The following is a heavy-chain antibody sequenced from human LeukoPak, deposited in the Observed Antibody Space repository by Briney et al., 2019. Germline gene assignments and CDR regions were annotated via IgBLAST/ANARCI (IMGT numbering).Heavy chain of an antibody. CDR3: AREYSSPSLPADYFDY. CDR1: GGSISSYY. V-gene: IGHV4-59*01. CDR2: IYYSGST. J-gene: IGHJ4*02. Sequence: SETPSLTCTVSGGSISSYYWSWIRQPPGKGLEWIGYIYYSGSTNYNPSLKSRVTISVDTSKNQFSLKLSSVTAADTAVYYCAREYSSPSLPADYFDYWGQGTLVTVSS. D-gene: IGHD6-13*01.